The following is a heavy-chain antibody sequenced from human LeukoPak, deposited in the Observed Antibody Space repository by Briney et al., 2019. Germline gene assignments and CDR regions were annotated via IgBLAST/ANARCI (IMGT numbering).Heavy chain of an antibody. J-gene: IGHJ6*03. CDR2: ISSSGSTI. D-gene: IGHD3-3*01. Sequence: GGSLRLSCAASGFTFSDYYMSWIRQAPGKGLEWVSYISSSGSTIYYADSVKGRFTISRDNAKNSLYLQMNSLRAEDTAVYYCARRYFWSGYYTDYYYYMDVWGKGTTVTVSS. CDR3: ARRYFWSGYYTDYYYYMDV. CDR1: GFTFSDYY. V-gene: IGHV3-11*01.